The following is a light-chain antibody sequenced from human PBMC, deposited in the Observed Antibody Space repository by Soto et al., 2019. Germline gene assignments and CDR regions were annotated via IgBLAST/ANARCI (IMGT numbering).Light chain of an antibody. Sequence: EIVLTQSPATLSLSPGERAALSCRASQSVSIFLAWYQQKPGQAPRLLIYDASKRGTGIPARFSGSGPGTDFTLTISSLEPEDFAVYYCQQRSNWPQFTFGQGTRLEMK. CDR2: DAS. CDR1: QSVSIF. V-gene: IGKV3-11*01. J-gene: IGKJ5*01. CDR3: QQRSNWPQFT.